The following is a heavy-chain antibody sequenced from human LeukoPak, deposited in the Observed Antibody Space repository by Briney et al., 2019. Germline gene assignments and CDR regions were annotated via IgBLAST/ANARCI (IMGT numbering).Heavy chain of an antibody. D-gene: IGHD3-16*01. Sequence: SETLSLTCSVSGGSISSYYWSWIRQPAGKELEWIGRIYTSGSTDYNPSLKSRVTMSVDTSKNQFSLKLSSVTAADTAVYFCARERGGSKLSGLYGRDYYYMDVWGKGTTVTVSS. J-gene: IGHJ6*03. CDR2: IYTSGST. V-gene: IGHV4-4*07. CDR1: GGSISSYY. CDR3: ARERGGSKLSGLYGRDYYYMDV.